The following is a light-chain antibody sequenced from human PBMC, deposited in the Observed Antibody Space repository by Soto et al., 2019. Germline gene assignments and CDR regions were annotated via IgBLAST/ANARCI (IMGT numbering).Light chain of an antibody. Sequence: QSALTQPASVSGSPGQSITISCSGTSSDVGGYNFVSWYQQHPDKAPQLIIYDVNHRPSGVSHRFSGSKSGNTASLTISGLQAEDEADYYCSSYTITTTLDVFGTGTKLTVL. J-gene: IGLJ1*01. CDR1: SSDVGGYNF. V-gene: IGLV2-14*03. CDR2: DVN. CDR3: SSYTITTTLDV.